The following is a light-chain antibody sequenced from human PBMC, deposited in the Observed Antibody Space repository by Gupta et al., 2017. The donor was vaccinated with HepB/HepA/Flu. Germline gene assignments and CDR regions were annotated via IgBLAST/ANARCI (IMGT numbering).Light chain of an antibody. Sequence: SVFTQPPSVSAAPGQKVTISCSGSSSNIGKNYVSWYQQLPGTAPQLLIYDNNKRPAGIPDLFSGSKSGTSATLGITGLQTGDEADYYCGTWDSSLSAVVFGGGTKLTVL. CDR2: DNN. J-gene: IGLJ2*01. CDR3: GTWDSSLSAVV. CDR1: SSNIGKNY. V-gene: IGLV1-51*01.